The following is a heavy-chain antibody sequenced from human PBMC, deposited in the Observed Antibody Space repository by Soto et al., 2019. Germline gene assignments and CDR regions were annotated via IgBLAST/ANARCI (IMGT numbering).Heavy chain of an antibody. J-gene: IGHJ4*02. Sequence: SETLSLTCAVSGGSISSSNWWSWVRQPPGKGLEWIGEIYHSGNTNYNPSLKSRVTMAVGKSRNQFSLKLSSVTAADTAVYYCARRWGEGRVDYWGQGTLVT. D-gene: IGHD3-10*01. CDR3: ARRWGEGRVDY. CDR2: IYHSGNT. CDR1: GGSISSSNW. V-gene: IGHV4-4*02.